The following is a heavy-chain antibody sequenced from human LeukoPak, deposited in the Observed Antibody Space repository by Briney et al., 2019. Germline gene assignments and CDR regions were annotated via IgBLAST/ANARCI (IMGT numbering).Heavy chain of an antibody. D-gene: IGHD2-15*01. J-gene: IGHJ3*02. CDR2: IYYSGST. Sequence: PSETLSLTCTVSGGSISTNYWSWIRQPPGKGLEWIGYIYYSGSTNYNPSLKSRVTISVDSSKNQFSLKLTSLTAADTAVYYCARDWGYCSGGSCYPDAFDIWGQGTMVSVSS. V-gene: IGHV4-59*01. CDR1: GGSISTNY. CDR3: ARDWGYCSGGSCYPDAFDI.